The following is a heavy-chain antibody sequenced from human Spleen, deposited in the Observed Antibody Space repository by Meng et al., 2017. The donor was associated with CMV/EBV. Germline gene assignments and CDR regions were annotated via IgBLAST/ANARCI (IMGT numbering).Heavy chain of an antibody. CDR2: MNPNSGNT. J-gene: IGHJ5*02. D-gene: IGHD2-21*02. V-gene: IGHV1-8*01. CDR1: GYTFTSYD. Sequence: ASVKVSCKASGYTFTSYDINWVRQATGQGLEWMGWMNPNSGNTGYAQKFQGRVTVTTDTSTSTTYMELRSLRSDDTAVYYCASMTAWGQGTLVTVSS. CDR3: ASMTA.